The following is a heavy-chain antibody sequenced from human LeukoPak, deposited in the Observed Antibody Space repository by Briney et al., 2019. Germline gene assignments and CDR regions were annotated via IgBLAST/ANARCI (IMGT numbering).Heavy chain of an antibody. V-gene: IGHV4-34*01. J-gene: IGHJ4*02. Sequence: PSETLSLTCAVYGGSFSGYYWSWIRQPPGKGLEWIGEINHSGSTNYNPSLKSRVTMSVDTSKNQFSLKLSSVTAADTAVYYCARDTGSGIFGVATEHYFDYWGQGTLVTVSS. CDR3: ARDTGSGIFGVATEHYFDY. CDR2: INHSGST. D-gene: IGHD3-3*01. CDR1: GGSFSGYY.